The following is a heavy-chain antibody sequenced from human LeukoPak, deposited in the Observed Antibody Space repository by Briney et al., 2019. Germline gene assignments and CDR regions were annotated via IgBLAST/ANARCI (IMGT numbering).Heavy chain of an antibody. V-gene: IGHV3-15*01. D-gene: IGHD3-10*01. J-gene: IGHJ4*02. CDR3: TTDLGTYYHGSQRLIPIDY. Sequence: GGSLRLSCVDSGFTFTNAWMSWVRQTPGKGLEWIGRIKSKTDGETTNYAEPVRGRFTISRDDSKSAVYLQMNSLKIEDTAVYYCTTDLGTYYHGSQRLIPIDYWGQGTLVTVSS. CDR2: IKSKTDGETT. CDR1: GFTFTNAW.